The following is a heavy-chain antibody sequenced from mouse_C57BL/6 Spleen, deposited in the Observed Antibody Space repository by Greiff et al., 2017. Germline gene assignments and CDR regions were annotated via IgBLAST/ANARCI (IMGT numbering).Heavy chain of an antibody. Sequence: EVKLQESGPGLVKPSQSLSLTCSVTGYSITSGYYWNWIRQFPGNKLEWMGYIRYDGSNNYNPSLKNRISITRDTSKNQFFLKLNSVTTEDTATYYCARVSTYVGDAMDYWGQGTSVTVSS. V-gene: IGHV3-6*01. J-gene: IGHJ4*01. CDR1: GYSITSGYY. CDR2: IRYDGSN. CDR3: ARVSTYVGDAMDY.